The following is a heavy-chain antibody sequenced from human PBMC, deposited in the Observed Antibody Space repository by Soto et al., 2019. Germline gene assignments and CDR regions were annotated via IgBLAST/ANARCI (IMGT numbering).Heavy chain of an antibody. V-gene: IGHV4-34*01. CDR3: ARLISAAVHYYYYMDV. CDR1: GGSFSGYY. D-gene: IGHD6-13*01. J-gene: IGHJ6*03. Sequence: PSETLSLTCAVYGGSFSGYYWSWISQPPGKGLEWIGEINHSGSTNYNPSLKSRVTISVDTSKNQFSLKLSSVTAADTAVYYCARLISAAVHYYYYMDVWGKGTTVPVSS. CDR2: INHSGST.